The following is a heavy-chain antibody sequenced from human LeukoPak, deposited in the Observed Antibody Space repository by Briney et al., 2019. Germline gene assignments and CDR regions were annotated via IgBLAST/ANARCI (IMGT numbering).Heavy chain of an antibody. CDR1: GYTFTGYY. D-gene: IGHD3-22*01. J-gene: IGHJ4*02. Sequence: ASVKVSCKASGYTFTGYYRHWVRQAPGQGLEWMGWINPNSGGTNYAQKFQGRVTMTRDTSISTAYMELSRLRSDDTAVYYCARASKPYYYDSSGYYYSYYFDYWGQGTLVTVSS. V-gene: IGHV1-2*02. CDR3: ARASKPYYYDSSGYYYSYYFDY. CDR2: INPNSGGT.